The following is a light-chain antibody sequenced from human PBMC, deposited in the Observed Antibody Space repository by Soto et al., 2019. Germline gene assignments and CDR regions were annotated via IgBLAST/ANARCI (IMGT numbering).Light chain of an antibody. CDR2: RNG. CDR1: SSNIGSNY. V-gene: IGLV1-47*01. Sequence: QSVLTQSPSASACPGQRITISCSGSSSNIGSNYVYWYQQFPGMAPKLLIYRNGQRPSGVPDRFSALKYGTTASLAIAGLRSEDEGGYYCAAWDASLSGPVFGGGTQLTVL. J-gene: IGLJ3*02. CDR3: AAWDASLSGPV.